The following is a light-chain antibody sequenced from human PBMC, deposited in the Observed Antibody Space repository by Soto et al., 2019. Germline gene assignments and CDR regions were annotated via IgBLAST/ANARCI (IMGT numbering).Light chain of an antibody. V-gene: IGKV1-17*01. CDR1: QGIRNG. CDR3: QQLFDSPIT. J-gene: IGKJ5*01. CDR2: ATS. Sequence: DIQMTQSPSAMSASVGDRVTITCRASQGIRNGLVWYQQKRGKGPKRRISATSMLQSGVPSRFSATVSGTEFSLTITSLQHEDFATYYCQQLFDSPITFGQGTRLEI.